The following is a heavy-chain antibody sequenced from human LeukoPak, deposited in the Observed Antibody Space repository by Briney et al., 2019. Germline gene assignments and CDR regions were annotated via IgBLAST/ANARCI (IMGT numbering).Heavy chain of an antibody. J-gene: IGHJ4*02. CDR1: GFTFGVYA. V-gene: IGHV3-64*04. D-gene: IGHD5-24*01. Sequence: GGSLRLSCSVSGFTFGVYALHWVRQAPGKGLEFVSAISSSGADTYYADSVKGRFTISRDNAKNTLYLQMNSLGADDTAVYYCASRDYWGQGTLVTVSS. CDR2: ISSSGADT. CDR3: ASRDY.